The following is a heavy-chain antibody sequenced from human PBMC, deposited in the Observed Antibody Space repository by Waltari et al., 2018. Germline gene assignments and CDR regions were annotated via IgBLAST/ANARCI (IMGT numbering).Heavy chain of an antibody. D-gene: IGHD4-4*01. J-gene: IGHJ4*02. CDR2: INPKSGDT. V-gene: IGHV1-2*02. Sequence: QVQLVQSGAEMRKPGASVKVSCQPSGSTFSAHHVHWVRQAPGQGLEWMGWINPKSGDTHYAQNFQGRATMTRDTSISTVYMELSRLTSDDTAVYYCARDLMTTVTTEFYFDYWGQGTLVIISS. CDR3: ARDLMTTVTTEFYFDY. CDR1: GSTFSAHH.